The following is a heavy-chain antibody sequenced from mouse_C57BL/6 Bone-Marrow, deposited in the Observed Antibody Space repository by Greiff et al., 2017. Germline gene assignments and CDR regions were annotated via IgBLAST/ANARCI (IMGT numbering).Heavy chain of an antibody. Sequence: EVQLQESGPGMVKPSQSLSLTCTVTGYSITSGYDWHWIRHFPGNKLEWMGYISYSGSTNYNPSLKSRISITHDTSKNHFFLKLNSVTTEDAATYYCAGAIGGWLAYWGQGTLVTVSA. J-gene: IGHJ3*01. V-gene: IGHV3-1*01. CDR2: ISYSGST. CDR1: GYSITSGYD. CDR3: AGAIGGWLAY.